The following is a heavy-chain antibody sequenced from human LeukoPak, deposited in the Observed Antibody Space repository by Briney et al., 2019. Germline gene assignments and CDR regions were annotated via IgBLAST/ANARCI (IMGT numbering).Heavy chain of an antibody. CDR2: ISGSGGSA. CDR1: GFTFSSYG. V-gene: IGHV3-23*01. Sequence: GGSLRLSCAASGFTFSSYGMSWGREAPGKGLEWGSAISGSGGSACYADSVKGRFTISRDNSKNTLSLQMNSLRAEDTAVYYSAKLANYDILTGYYLTVGTWFDPWGQGTLVTVSS. CDR3: AKLANYDILTGYYLTVGTWFDP. J-gene: IGHJ5*02. D-gene: IGHD3-9*01.